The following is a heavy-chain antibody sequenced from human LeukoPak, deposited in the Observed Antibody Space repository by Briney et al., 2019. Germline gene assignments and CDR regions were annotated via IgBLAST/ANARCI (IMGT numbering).Heavy chain of an antibody. CDR2: ISGYNGNT. CDR3: ARDQGESAFDI. CDR1: GYTFTSYD. V-gene: IGHV1-18*01. J-gene: IGHJ3*02. Sequence: ASVKVSCKASGYTFTSYDISWVRQAPGQGLEWMGGISGYNGNTNYAQQFRGRVTMTTDTSTSTAYMELKSLRFDDTAVYYCARDQGESAFDIWGQGTMVTVSS. D-gene: IGHD3-16*01.